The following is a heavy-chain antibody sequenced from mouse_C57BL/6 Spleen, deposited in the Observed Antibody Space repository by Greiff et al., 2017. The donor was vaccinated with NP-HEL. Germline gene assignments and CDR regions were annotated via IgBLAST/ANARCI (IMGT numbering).Heavy chain of an antibody. J-gene: IGHJ3*01. CDR2: IIPNNGGT. D-gene: IGHD2-3*01. V-gene: IGHV1-26*01. CDR1: GYTFTDYY. Sequence: VQLQQSGPELVKPGASVKISCKASGYTFTDYYMNWVKQSHGKSLEWIGDIIPNNGGTSYNQKFKGKATLTVDKSSSTAYMELRSLTSEDSAVYYCASIYDGYCGGWFAYWGEGTLVTVSA. CDR3: ASIYDGYCGGWFAY.